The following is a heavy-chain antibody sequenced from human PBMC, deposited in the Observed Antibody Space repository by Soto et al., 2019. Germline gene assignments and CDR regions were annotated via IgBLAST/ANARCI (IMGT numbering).Heavy chain of an antibody. CDR3: ARVRYDRSGFDH. CDR2: ISHSGIT. D-gene: IGHD3-22*01. J-gene: IGHJ4*02. V-gene: IGHV4-4*02. Sequence: QVQLQESGPGLVRPSGALSVTCAVSGDSISRSHWWRWVRQSPGKGLEWIGEISHSGITNYNPCLKRRVTISGDKSKNQLSLKLTSVTAADTAVYYCARVRYDRSGFDHWGQGTLVSVSS. CDR1: GDSISRSHW.